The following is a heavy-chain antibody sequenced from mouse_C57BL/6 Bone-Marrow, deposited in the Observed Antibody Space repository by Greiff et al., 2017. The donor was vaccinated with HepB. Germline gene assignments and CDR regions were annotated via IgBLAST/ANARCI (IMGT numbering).Heavy chain of an antibody. D-gene: IGHD3-1*01. CDR2: FYPGSGSI. CDR3: ARHEHGPYYFDY. J-gene: IGHJ2*01. V-gene: IGHV1-62-2*01. CDR1: GYTFTEYT. Sequence: QVQLKESGAELVKPGASVKLSCKASGYTFTEYTIHWVKQRSGQGLEWIGWFYPGSGSIKYNEKFKDKATLTADKSSSTVYMELSRSTSEDSAVYFCARHEHGPYYFDYWGQGTTLTVSS.